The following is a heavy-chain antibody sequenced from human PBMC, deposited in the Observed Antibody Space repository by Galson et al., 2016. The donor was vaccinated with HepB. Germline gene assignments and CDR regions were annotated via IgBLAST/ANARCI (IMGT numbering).Heavy chain of an antibody. CDR1: GFSFSDYH. D-gene: IGHD1-1*01. J-gene: IGHJ4*02. CDR2: IWYDGSNK. Sequence: SLRLSCAASGFSFSDYHMNWVRQAPGKGLEWVALIWYDGSNKYYADSVKGRFTISRDNSKNTLYLQMNSLRAEDTAVYYCARVLGGTSTGYFDLWGQGTLVTVSS. V-gene: IGHV3-33*08. CDR3: ARVLGGTSTGYFDL.